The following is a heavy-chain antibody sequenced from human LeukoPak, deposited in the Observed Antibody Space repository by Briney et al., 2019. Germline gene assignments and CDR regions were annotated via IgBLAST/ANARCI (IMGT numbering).Heavy chain of an antibody. D-gene: IGHD2-15*01. CDR1: GYTFTSYG. Sequence: ASVKVSCKASGYTFTSYGISWVRQAPGQGLEWMGWINPDNGGTKYAQKFQGRVTMTRDTSISTVYMDQSRLRSDDTAVFYCTREARVGNWFDPWGQGTQVTVSS. CDR3: TREARVGNWFDP. CDR2: INPDNGGT. V-gene: IGHV1-2*02. J-gene: IGHJ5*02.